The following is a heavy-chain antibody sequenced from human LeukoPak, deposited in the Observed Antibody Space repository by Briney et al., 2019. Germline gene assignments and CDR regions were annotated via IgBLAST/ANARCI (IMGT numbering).Heavy chain of an antibody. CDR2: IYYSGST. CDR3: ARYRGGWTYYFDY. CDR1: GGSISIYY. Sequence: PSETLSLTCTVSGGSISIYYWSWIRQPPGKGLEWIGYIYYSGSTNYNPSLKSRVTISVDTSKNQFSLKLSSVTAADTAVYYCARYRGGWTYYFDYWGQGTLVTVSS. J-gene: IGHJ4*02. V-gene: IGHV4-59*08. D-gene: IGHD6-19*01.